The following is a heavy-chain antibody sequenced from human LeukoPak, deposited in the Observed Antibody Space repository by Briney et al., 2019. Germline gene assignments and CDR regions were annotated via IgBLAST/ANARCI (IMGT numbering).Heavy chain of an antibody. CDR2: MNPNSGNT. CDR1: GYTFTSYD. J-gene: IGHJ4*02. Sequence: GASVTVSCKASGYTFTSYDINWVRQAPGQGLEWMGWMNPNSGNTGYAQKFQGRVTMTRNTSISTAYMELSSLRSEDTAVYYCARGVAAAGYDLLEYYFDYWGQGTLVTVSS. CDR3: ARGVAAAGYDLLEYYFDY. D-gene: IGHD6-13*01. V-gene: IGHV1-8*01.